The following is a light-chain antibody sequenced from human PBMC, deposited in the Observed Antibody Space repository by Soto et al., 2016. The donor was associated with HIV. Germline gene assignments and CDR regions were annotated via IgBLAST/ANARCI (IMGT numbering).Light chain of an antibody. J-gene: IGKJ1*01. CDR3: QQYSQFST. Sequence: IQMTQSPSTLSASVGDRVTITCRASQSISRWVAWYQQKVGQAPKLLVYKASILESGVPPRFSGNASGTEFTLTIRSLQPVDSASYYCQQYSQFSTFGQGTRVEI. V-gene: IGKV1-5*03. CDR2: KAS. CDR1: QSISRW.